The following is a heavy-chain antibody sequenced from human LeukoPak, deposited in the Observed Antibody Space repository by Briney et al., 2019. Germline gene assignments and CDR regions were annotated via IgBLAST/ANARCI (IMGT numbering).Heavy chain of an antibody. D-gene: IGHD5-18*01. J-gene: IGHJ4*02. Sequence: GGSLRLSCAASGFTFSSYSMNWVRQAPGKGLEWVSYISSSSGTIYYADSVKGRFTISRDNAKNSLYLQMNGLRAEDTAVYYCARPLRGYSYGVVDYWGQGTLVTVSS. CDR3: ARPLRGYSYGVVDY. CDR1: GFTFSSYS. V-gene: IGHV3-48*01. CDR2: ISSSSGTI.